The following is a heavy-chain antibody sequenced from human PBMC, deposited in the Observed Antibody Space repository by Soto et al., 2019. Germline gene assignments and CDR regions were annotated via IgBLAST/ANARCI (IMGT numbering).Heavy chain of an antibody. CDR1: GGSMSGYH. D-gene: IGHD2-15*01. CDR3: ASCLNSAGSCLRFLR. V-gene: IGHV4-59*01. Sequence: QVQLQESGPGLVKPSETLSLTCTVSGGSMSGYHWTWIRQSPGKELEFIGSVFDSGSTKSNPSLRSRVAVSMDACQNQFSLPLSSVTATDTAVYYCASCLNSAGSCLRFLRWGQGTLVTVSS. J-gene: IGHJ1*01. CDR2: VFDSGST.